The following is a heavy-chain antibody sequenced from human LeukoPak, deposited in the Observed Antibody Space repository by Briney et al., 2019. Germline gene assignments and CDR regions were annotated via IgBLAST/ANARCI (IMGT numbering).Heavy chain of an antibody. CDR1: GFTFSSYA. J-gene: IGHJ4*02. Sequence: GGSLRLSCAASGFTFSSYAMTWVRQAPGKGLEWVSSISGSGGSTDYADSVKGRFTISRDNSQNTLYLQMNSLRAEDRAVYYCAKTGDVSVRYFDHWGQGTLVTVSS. CDR2: ISGSGGST. D-gene: IGHD7-27*01. V-gene: IGHV3-23*01. CDR3: AKTGDVSVRYFDH.